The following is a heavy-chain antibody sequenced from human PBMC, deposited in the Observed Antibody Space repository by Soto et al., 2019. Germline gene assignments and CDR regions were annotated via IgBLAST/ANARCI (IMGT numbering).Heavy chain of an antibody. V-gene: IGHV3-48*02. D-gene: IGHD2-8*02. Sequence: EVKLVESGGGLVQPGASLRLSCAASGFTFSDYNMNWVRQAPGKGLEWVSYIGSGNDITHYADSVKGRFTISRDNAKNSLYLQMNSLRDEDTAVYYCARYTGRETNWGQGTLVTVSS. J-gene: IGHJ4*02. CDR1: GFTFSDYN. CDR3: ARYTGRETN. CDR2: IGSGNDIT.